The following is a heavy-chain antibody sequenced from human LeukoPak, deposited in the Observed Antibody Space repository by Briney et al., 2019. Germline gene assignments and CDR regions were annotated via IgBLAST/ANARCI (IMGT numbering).Heavy chain of an antibody. D-gene: IGHD3-3*01. CDR3: ARDNGVVHGVYYMDV. Sequence: GGSLRLSCAASGFTFSNYWMTWVRQAPGKGLEWVADIKQDGSEKLYVNSVRGRFTISRDNAEMSLFLQMNSLRAEDTAVYYCARDNGVVHGVYYMDVWGKGTTVTVS. CDR1: GFTFSNYW. V-gene: IGHV3-7*01. J-gene: IGHJ6*03. CDR2: IKQDGSEK.